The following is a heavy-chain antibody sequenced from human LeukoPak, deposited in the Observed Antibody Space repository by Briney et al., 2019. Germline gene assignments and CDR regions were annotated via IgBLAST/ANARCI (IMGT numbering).Heavy chain of an antibody. V-gene: IGHV1-18*01. CDR3: ARHEVEMATIFYVY. CDR2: ISAYNGNT. D-gene: IGHD5-24*01. Sequence: ASVKVSCKASGYTFTSYGISWVRQAPGQGLEWMGWISAYNGNTNYAQKLQGRVTMTTDTSTSTAYMELRSLRSDDTAVYHCARHEVEMATIFYVYWGQGTLVTVSS. J-gene: IGHJ4*02. CDR1: GYTFTSYG.